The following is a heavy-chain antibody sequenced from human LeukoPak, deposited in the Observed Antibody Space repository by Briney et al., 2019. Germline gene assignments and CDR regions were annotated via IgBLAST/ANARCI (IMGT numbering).Heavy chain of an antibody. CDR1: GFTVSSNY. CDR2: IYSGGST. V-gene: IGHV3-53*01. Sequence: GGSLRLSCAASGFTVSSNYMSWVRQAPGKGLEWVSVIYSGGSTYYADSVKGRFTISRDNSKNTLYLQMNSLRAEDTAVYYCARDSGEYFLDSSGSLHLDYWGQGTLVTVSS. D-gene: IGHD6-19*01. CDR3: ARDSGEYFLDSSGSLHLDY. J-gene: IGHJ4*02.